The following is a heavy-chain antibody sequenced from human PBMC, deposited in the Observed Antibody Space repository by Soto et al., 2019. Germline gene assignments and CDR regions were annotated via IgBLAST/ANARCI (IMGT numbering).Heavy chain of an antibody. J-gene: IGHJ4*02. D-gene: IGHD6-13*01. CDR2: IYHSGST. V-gene: IGHV4-4*02. Sequence: QVQLQESGPGLVTPSGTLSLTCAVSGGSISSSNWWSWVRQPPGKGLEWIGKIYHSGSTNYSPSLKSRVTISLDNSKNQFSLEVNSVTAADTAVYYCARAAAGWDYFDYWGQGILVTVSS. CDR1: GGSISSSNW. CDR3: ARAAAGWDYFDY.